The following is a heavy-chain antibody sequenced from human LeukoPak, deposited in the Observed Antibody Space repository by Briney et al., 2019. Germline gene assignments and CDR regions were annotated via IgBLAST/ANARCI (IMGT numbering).Heavy chain of an antibody. V-gene: IGHV3-49*04. CDR3: TRGPIQLWLYHGMDV. J-gene: IGHJ6*02. D-gene: IGHD5-18*01. CDR1: GFTFGDHA. CDR2: IRSKTYGGTT. Sequence: GGSLRLSCTVSGFTFGDHAMSWVRQAPGKGLESVGFIRSKTYGGTTEYAASVKGRFIISRDDSTSIAYLQMNSLKTEDTAVYYCTRGPIQLWLYHGMDVWGQGTTVTVSS.